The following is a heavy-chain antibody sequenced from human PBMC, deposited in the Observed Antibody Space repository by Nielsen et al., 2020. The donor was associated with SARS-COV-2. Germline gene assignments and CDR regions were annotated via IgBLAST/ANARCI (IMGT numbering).Heavy chain of an antibody. J-gene: IGHJ2*01. CDR2: ITMSGAYM. D-gene: IGHD6-25*01. V-gene: IGHV3-21*01. Sequence: GGSLRLSCAASGFRFTSYTMNWVRQAPGKGLEWVASITMSGAYMYYADSVRGRFTVSRDNAENSLSLQMNSLRDDDTAAYYCARDQDGGAATSNWYFDLWGRGTLVVVSS. CDR3: ARDQDGGAATSNWYFDL. CDR1: GFRFTSYT.